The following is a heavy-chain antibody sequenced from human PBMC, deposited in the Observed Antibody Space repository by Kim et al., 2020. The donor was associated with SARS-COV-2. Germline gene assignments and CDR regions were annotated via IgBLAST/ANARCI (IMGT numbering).Heavy chain of an antibody. J-gene: IGHJ4*02. CDR1: GYTFTNYG. V-gene: IGHV1-8*01. D-gene: IGHD1-26*01. CDR3: ATTVSYIADPLHY. CDR2: INPDDGTT. Sequence: ASVKVSCKASGYTFTNYGIHWVRQAPGQGLQWMGWINPDDGTTYSQKELDGRATMSRDTAVRTSYMECSRRTAEKTAYYYCATTVSYIADPLHYWGQG.